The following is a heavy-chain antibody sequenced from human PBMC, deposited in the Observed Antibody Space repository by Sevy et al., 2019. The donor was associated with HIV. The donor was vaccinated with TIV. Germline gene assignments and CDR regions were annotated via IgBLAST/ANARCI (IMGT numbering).Heavy chain of an antibody. CDR3: ARDQYYDILTGLYAIDV. D-gene: IGHD3-9*01. J-gene: IGHJ6*02. V-gene: IGHV4-61*01. Sequence: SETLSLTCSVSAASVSAANDYWTWIRQPPGKGLEWIGNVYYFGSTKYNPSLKSRVTISLGTSQKQFSLRLTSVTAADTAVYYCARDQYYDILTGLYAIDVWGQGTTVTVSS. CDR1: AASVSAANDY. CDR2: VYYFGST.